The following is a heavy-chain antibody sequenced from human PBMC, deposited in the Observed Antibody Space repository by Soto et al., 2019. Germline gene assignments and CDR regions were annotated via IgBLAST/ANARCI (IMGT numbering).Heavy chain of an antibody. CDR1: GFTFSSYS. J-gene: IGHJ4*02. D-gene: IGHD3-22*01. Sequence: EVQLVESGGGLVKPGGSLRLSCAASGFTFSSYSMNWVRQAPGKGLEWVSSISSSSSYIYYADSVKGRFTISRDNAKNSLYLQMNSLRAEDTAVYYCAREGSMIVVEPFDYWGQGTLVTVSS. V-gene: IGHV3-21*01. CDR3: AREGSMIVVEPFDY. CDR2: ISSSSSYI.